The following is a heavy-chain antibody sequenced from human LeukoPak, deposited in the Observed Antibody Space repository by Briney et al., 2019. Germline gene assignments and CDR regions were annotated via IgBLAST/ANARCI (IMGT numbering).Heavy chain of an antibody. CDR2: IYSAGNT. D-gene: IGHD6-13*01. J-gene: IGHJ4*02. CDR3: AKSLRERREFIPTAGTLNRLFDY. CDR1: GFTVSSNS. Sequence: GGSLRLSCTVSGFTVSSNSMSWVRQAPGKGLEWVSFIYSAGNTHYSDSVKGRFTISIDNSKNTLYLQMNSLRAEDTAVYYCAKSLRERREFIPTAGTLNRLFDYWGQGTLVTVSS. V-gene: IGHV3-53*01.